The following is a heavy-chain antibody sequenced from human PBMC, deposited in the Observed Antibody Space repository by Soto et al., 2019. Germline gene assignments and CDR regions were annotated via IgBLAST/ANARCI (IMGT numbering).Heavy chain of an antibody. Sequence: PSETLSLTCAVYGGSFSGYYWSWIRQPPGKGLEWIGEINHSGSTNYNPSLKSRVTISVDTSKNQFSLKLSSVTAADTAVYYCARDRELDGAPLDYWGQGTLVTVSS. J-gene: IGHJ4*02. CDR3: ARDRELDGAPLDY. CDR2: INHSGST. V-gene: IGHV4-34*01. CDR1: GGSFSGYY. D-gene: IGHD3-10*01.